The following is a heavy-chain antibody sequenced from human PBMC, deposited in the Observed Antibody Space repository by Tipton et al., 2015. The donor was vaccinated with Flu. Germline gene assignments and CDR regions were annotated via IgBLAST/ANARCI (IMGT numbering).Heavy chain of an antibody. CDR1: GFIFSDYY. CDR3: VRDKTGDH. Sequence: GSLRLSCAASGFIFSDYYMDWVRQVPGKGLEWVGRGRDKTKGYSTDYAASLKGRITISRDDSKNSVFPQMNSLQTGDSAVYYCVRDKTGDHWGQGALVTVSS. CDR2: GRDKTKGYST. D-gene: IGHD1-1*01. V-gene: IGHV3-72*01. J-gene: IGHJ4*02.